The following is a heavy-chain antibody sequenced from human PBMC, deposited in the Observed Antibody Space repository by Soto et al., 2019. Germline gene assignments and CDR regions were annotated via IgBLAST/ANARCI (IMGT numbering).Heavy chain of an antibody. J-gene: IGHJ1*01. V-gene: IGHV4-39*01. CDR3: ARHGSN. CDR2: IYYSGIT. Sequence: SETLSLTCTVSGVSISNSSYYWGWIRRPPGKGLEWIGTIYYSGITYYNPSLKSRVTISVDTSKNQFSLKLTSVTAADTAVYYCARHGSNWGQGTLVTVYS. CDR1: GVSISNSSYY.